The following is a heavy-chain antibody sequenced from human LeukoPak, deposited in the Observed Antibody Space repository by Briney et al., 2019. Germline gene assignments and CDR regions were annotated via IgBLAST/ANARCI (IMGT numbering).Heavy chain of an antibody. CDR2: IRSKANSYAT. CDR1: GFTFSASA. V-gene: IGHV3-73*01. D-gene: IGHD3-10*01. CDR3: ARGQYGSGSYHIDY. J-gene: IGHJ4*02. Sequence: GGSLRLSCAASGFTFSASAMHWVRQASGKGLEWIGCIRSKANSYATAYAASVKGRFTISRDDSKNTAYLQMNSLRAEDTAVYYCARGQYGSGSYHIDYWGQGTLVTVSS.